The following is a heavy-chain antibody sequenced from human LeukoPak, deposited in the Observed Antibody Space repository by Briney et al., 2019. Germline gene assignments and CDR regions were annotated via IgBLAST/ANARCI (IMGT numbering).Heavy chain of an antibody. V-gene: IGHV4-59*01. CDR3: ARWACGSSGDCHEFDY. Sequence: SETLSLTCTVSGGSISSYYWSWIRQPPGKGLEWIGYIYYSGSTNYNPSLKSRVTISVDTSKNQFSLRLSSVTAADTAVYYCARWACGSSGDCHEFDYWGQGTLVTVSS. J-gene: IGHJ4*02. CDR2: IYYSGST. CDR1: GGSISSYY. D-gene: IGHD2-21*02.